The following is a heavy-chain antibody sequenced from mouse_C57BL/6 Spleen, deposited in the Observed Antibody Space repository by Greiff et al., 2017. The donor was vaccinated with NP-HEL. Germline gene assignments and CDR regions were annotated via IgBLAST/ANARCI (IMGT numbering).Heavy chain of an antibody. D-gene: IGHD2-4*01. Sequence: EVKLQESGPVLVKPGASVKMSCKASGYTFTDYYMNWVKQSHGKSLEWIGVINPYNGGTSYNQKFKGKATLTVDKSSSTAYMELNSLTSEDSAVYYCARRGVYYDYVHWYFDVWGTGTTVTVSS. J-gene: IGHJ1*03. CDR1: GYTFTDYY. V-gene: IGHV1-19*01. CDR3: ARRGVYYDYVHWYFDV. CDR2: INPYNGGT.